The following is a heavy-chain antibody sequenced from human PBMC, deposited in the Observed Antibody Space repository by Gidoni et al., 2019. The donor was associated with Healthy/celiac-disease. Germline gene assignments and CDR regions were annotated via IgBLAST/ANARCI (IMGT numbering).Heavy chain of an antibody. Sequence: EVQLVESGGGLVQPGGSLRLSCAASGFPFSSYDMHWVRQATGKGLEWVSAIGTAGDTYYPGSVKGRFTISRENAKNSLYLQMNSLRAGDTAVYYCARGVGGNSDWYFDLWGRGTLVTVSS. J-gene: IGHJ2*01. CDR2: IGTAGDT. V-gene: IGHV3-13*01. D-gene: IGHD2-21*02. CDR1: GFPFSSYD. CDR3: ARGVGGNSDWYFDL.